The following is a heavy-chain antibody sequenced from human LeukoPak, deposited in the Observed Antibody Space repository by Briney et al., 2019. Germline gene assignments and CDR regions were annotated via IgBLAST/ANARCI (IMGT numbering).Heavy chain of an antibody. CDR3: AKVGYNSSWYANFDY. CDR1: GFTFSSYA. CDR2: ISGSGGST. J-gene: IGHJ4*02. Sequence: GGSLRLSCAASGFTFSSYAMSWVRQAPGKGLEWVSAISGSGGSTYYADSVKGRFTISRDNSKNTLYLQMNSLRAEDTAVYYCAKVGYNSSWYANFDYWGQGTLVTVSS. D-gene: IGHD6-13*01. V-gene: IGHV3-23*01.